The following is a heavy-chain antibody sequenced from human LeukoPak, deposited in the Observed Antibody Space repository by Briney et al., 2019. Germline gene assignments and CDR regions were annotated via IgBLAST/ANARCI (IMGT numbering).Heavy chain of an antibody. CDR1: GFTFTTHA. CDR3: AKDALPHTYSYYFGF. J-gene: IGHJ4*02. Sequence: PGGSLRLSCTDSGFTFTTHAMHWVRQAPGKGLEWVSGLSGSASSTYYADSVKGRFTISRDNSKNTLYLQMNSLRAEDTAVYYCAKDALPHTYSYYFGFWGQGTLVTVSS. CDR2: LSGSASST. V-gene: IGHV3-23*01. D-gene: IGHD2-15*01.